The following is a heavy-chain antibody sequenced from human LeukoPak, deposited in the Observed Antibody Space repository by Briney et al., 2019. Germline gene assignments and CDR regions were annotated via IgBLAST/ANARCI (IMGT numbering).Heavy chain of an antibody. CDR1: IFTFNNYG. CDR2: IKPDVSEI. Sequence: GGSPRLSCAASIFTFNNYGMHWVRQAPGKGLEWVANIKPDVSEIYYVDSVKGRFTISRDNAKNYLYLQMNSLRAEDTAVYYCARDRDYYYGSGSYFDYWGQGTLVTVSS. D-gene: IGHD3-10*01. V-gene: IGHV3-7*03. J-gene: IGHJ4*02. CDR3: ARDRDYYYGSGSYFDY.